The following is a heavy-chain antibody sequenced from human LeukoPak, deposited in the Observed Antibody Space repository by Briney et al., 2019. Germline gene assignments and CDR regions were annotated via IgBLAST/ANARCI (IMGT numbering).Heavy chain of an antibody. V-gene: IGHV4-4*07. CDR3: ARDTDRSGYYHTWFDY. CDR1: GGSISSYY. D-gene: IGHD3-22*01. Sequence: SETLSLTCTVTGGSISSYYWSWIRQPAGKGLEWIGRIYTTGSTNYNPSLKSRVTMSVDTSKNQLSLKLSSVTAADTAVYYCARDTDRSGYYHTWFDYWGQGTLVTVSS. CDR2: IYTTGST. J-gene: IGHJ4*02.